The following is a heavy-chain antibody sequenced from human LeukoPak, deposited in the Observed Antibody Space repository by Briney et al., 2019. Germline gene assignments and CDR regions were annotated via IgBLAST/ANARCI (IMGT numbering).Heavy chain of an antibody. V-gene: IGHV4-31*03. J-gene: IGHJ4*02. CDR1: GGSISSGGYY. Sequence: PSETLSLTCTVSGGSISSGGYYWSWIRQHPGKGLEWIGYIYYSGSTYYNPSLKSRVTISVDTSKNQFSLKLSSVTAADTAVYYCARDRIGVFDYWGQGTLVTVSS. CDR3: ARDRIGVFDY. D-gene: IGHD2/OR15-2a*01. CDR2: IYYSGST.